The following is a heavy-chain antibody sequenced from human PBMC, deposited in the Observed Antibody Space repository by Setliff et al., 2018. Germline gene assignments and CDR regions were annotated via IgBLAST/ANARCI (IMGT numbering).Heavy chain of an antibody. Sequence: GASVKVSCKASGYTLTSHYMHWVRQAPGLGLEWMGTINPSSGRTSYAQKSQGRVTMTRDTSTSTVYMDMSSLRSEDTAVYYCARDVFPYHYEGAFDIWGQGTMVTVSS. D-gene: IGHD3-22*01. CDR3: ARDVFPYHYEGAFDI. CDR2: INPSSGRT. CDR1: GYTLTSHY. J-gene: IGHJ3*02. V-gene: IGHV1-46*01.